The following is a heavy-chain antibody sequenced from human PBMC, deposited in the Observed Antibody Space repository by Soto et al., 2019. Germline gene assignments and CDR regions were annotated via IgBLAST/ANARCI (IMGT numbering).Heavy chain of an antibody. CDR1: GDSITSGGYY. CDR3: AMKQAGYFSGIDD. J-gene: IGHJ4*02. Sequence: TLSLTGTVPGDSITSGGYYWCWICQHPGKGLEWLGYLYGSGGSGSPLYNPSLKSRTTHSVDTSNTQCSRIQSSVTVADTAVYFCAMKQAGYFSGIDDWGQGTLVTVSS. D-gene: IGHD2-15*01. CDR2: LYGSGGSGSP. V-gene: IGHV4-31*03.